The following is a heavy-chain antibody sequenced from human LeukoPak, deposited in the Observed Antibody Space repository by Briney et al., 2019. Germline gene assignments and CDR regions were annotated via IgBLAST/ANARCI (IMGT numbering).Heavy chain of an antibody. Sequence: GGSLRLSCAASGFTFSSYWMSWVRQAPGKGLEWVANIKQDGSEKYYVDSVKGRFTISRDNAKNSLYLQMNSLRAEDTAVYYCAKPPNYYDSSGYDNWGQGTLVTVSS. CDR1: GFTFSSYW. V-gene: IGHV3-7*03. D-gene: IGHD3-22*01. CDR2: IKQDGSEK. J-gene: IGHJ4*02. CDR3: AKPPNYYDSSGYDN.